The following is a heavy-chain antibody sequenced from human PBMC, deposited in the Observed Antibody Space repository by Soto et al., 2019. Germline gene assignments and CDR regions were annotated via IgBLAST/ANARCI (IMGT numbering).Heavy chain of an antibody. CDR1: GGSISSDDYY. D-gene: IGHD3-22*01. CDR2: IYYSGTT. J-gene: IGHJ4*02. Sequence: SETLSLTCTVSGGSISSDDYYWSWIRQPPGKGLEWIGYIYYSGTTFYNPSLKSRVTISVDTSKNQFSLKVNSVTAADTAVYYCARDSYYDTSNYGHRFDFWGQGTLVTVSS. CDR3: ARDSYYDTSNYGHRFDF. V-gene: IGHV4-30-4*01.